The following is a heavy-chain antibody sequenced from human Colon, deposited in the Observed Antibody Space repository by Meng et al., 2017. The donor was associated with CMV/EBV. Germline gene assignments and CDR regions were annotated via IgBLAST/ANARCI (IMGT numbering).Heavy chain of an antibody. CDR3: VGQRRDSPFAY. J-gene: IGHJ4*02. CDR2: IKPDGSQG. Sequence: GGSLRLSCAASGFTFNTYWMTWVRQAPGKGLECVANIKPDGSQGYYVDSVKGRFTISRDNAKDLLYLQMNTLRVEDTAMYYCVGQRRDSPFAYWGQGALVTVSS. V-gene: IGHV3-7*01. CDR1: GFTFNTYW. D-gene: IGHD5-24*01.